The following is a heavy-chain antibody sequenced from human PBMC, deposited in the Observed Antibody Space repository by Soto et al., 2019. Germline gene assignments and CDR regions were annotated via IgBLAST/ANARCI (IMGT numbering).Heavy chain of an antibody. CDR1: GGSFSGYY. J-gene: IGHJ6*02. CDR3: ARTDYGGKEPANYYYYGMDV. Sequence: ETLSLTCAVYGGSFSGYYWSWIRQPPGKGLEWIGEINHSGSTDYNPSLKSRVTISVDTSKNQFSLKLSSVTAADTAVYYCARTDYGGKEPANYYYYGMDVWGQGTTVTVSS. D-gene: IGHD4-17*01. CDR2: INHSGST. V-gene: IGHV4-34*01.